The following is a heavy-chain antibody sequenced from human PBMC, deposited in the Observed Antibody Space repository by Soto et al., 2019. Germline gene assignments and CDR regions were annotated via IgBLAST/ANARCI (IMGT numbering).Heavy chain of an antibody. V-gene: IGHV3-33*05. J-gene: IGHJ1*01. Sequence: QVQLVESGGGVVQPGTSLRLSCVGSGFTFSSYAIHWVRQAPGKGLEWVALTSYDGSNKDYGDSVNGRFTISRDNSRNTVDLQMDGLSREDTALYYCARWGATGGLDVWGQGTLVSVSS. CDR2: TSYDGSNK. CDR3: ARWGATGGLDV. D-gene: IGHD3-16*01. CDR1: GFTFSSYA.